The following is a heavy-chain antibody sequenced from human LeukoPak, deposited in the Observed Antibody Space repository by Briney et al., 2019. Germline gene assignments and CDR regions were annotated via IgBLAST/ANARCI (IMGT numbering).Heavy chain of an antibody. D-gene: IGHD2-2*01. CDR2: IFYRGNS. Sequence: SQTLSLTCSVSGGSISSGGSYWSWIRQHPGKGLEWIGYIFYRGNSYYNPSLKSRVTISIDTSKSQFSLRLSSVTAADTAVYYCARAGGCPSSSCYSGYFDCWGQGTLVTVSS. J-gene: IGHJ4*02. CDR3: ARAGGCPSSSCYSGYFDC. CDR1: GGSISSGGSY. V-gene: IGHV4-31*03.